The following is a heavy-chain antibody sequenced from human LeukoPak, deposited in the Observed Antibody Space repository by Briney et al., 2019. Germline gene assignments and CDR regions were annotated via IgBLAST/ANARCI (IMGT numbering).Heavy chain of an antibody. CDR2: IRSKAYGGTT. CDR1: GFTFGDYA. V-gene: IGHV3-49*04. D-gene: IGHD5-18*01. Sequence: GGSPRLSCTASGFTFGDYAMSWVRQAPGKGLEWVGFIRSKAYGGTTEYAASVKGRFTISRDDSKSIAYLQMNSLKTEDTAVYYCTRGAMVQPFDYWGQGTLVTVSS. CDR3: TRGAMVQPFDY. J-gene: IGHJ4*02.